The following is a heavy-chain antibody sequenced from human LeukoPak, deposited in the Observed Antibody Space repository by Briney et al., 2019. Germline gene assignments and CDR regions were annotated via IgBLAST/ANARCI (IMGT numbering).Heavy chain of an antibody. V-gene: IGHV3-21*01. J-gene: IGHJ4*02. CDR2: ISSSSSYI. D-gene: IGHD1-26*01. Sequence: KTGGSLRLSCAASGFTFSSYAMNWVRQAPGKGLEWVSSISSSSSYIYYADSVKGRFTISRDNAKDSLYLQMNSLRAEDTAVYYCARDEVGASDYWGQGTLVTVSS. CDR1: GFTFSSYA. CDR3: ARDEVGASDY.